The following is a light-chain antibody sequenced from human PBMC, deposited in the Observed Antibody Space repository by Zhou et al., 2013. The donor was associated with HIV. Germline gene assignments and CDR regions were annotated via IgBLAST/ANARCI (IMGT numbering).Light chain of an antibody. V-gene: IGKV1-5*03. Sequence: IQMTQSPSTLSASVGDRVTISCRASQSISSWLAWYQQKPGKAPNLLIYLASNLESGVPPRFSGSGSGTDFTLTISSLQPEDFATYYCQHYNSFPYTFGQGTKLEIK. CDR2: LAS. J-gene: IGKJ2*01. CDR1: QSISSW. CDR3: QHYNSFPYT.